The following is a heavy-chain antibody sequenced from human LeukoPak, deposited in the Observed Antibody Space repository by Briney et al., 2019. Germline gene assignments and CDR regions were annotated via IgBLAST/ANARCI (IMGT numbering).Heavy chain of an antibody. CDR2: IYSGGST. V-gene: IGHV3-NL1*01. Sequence: GGSLRLSCAASGFTFSSYGMHWVRQAPGKGLEWVAVIYSGGSTYYADSVKGRFTISRDNSKNTLYLQMNSLRAEDTAVYYCAKDALGYCSGGSCYAPDYWGQGTLVTVSS. CDR3: AKDALGYCSGGSCYAPDY. D-gene: IGHD2-15*01. CDR1: GFTFSSYG. J-gene: IGHJ4*02.